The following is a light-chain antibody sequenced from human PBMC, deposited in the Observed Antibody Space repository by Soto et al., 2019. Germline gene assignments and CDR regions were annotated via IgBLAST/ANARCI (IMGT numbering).Light chain of an antibody. J-gene: IGKJ1*01. CDR1: QGISNY. CDR2: AAS. Sequence: DIQMTQSPSSLSASVGDGVAITYRASQGISNYLAWYQQKPGKVPRLLIFAASTLQSGAPSRFRGAGSETDFTLTINGLQPEDVATYYCQKYNSAPWTFGQGTKVEIK. V-gene: IGKV1-27*01. CDR3: QKYNSAPWT.